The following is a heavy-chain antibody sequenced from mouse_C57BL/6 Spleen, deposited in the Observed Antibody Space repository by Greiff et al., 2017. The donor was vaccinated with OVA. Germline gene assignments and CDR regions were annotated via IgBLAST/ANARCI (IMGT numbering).Heavy chain of an antibody. J-gene: IGHJ3*01. V-gene: IGHV5-17*01. CDR3: ARAMVTTGCAY. CDR2: ISSGSSTI. CDR1: GFTFSDYG. Sequence: EVKVVESGGGLVKPGGSLKLSCAASGFTFSDYGMHWVRQAPETGLEWVAYISSGSSTIYYADTVKGRFTISRDNAKNTLFLQMTSLRSEDTAMYYCARAMVTTGCAYWGQGTLVTVSA. D-gene: IGHD2-2*01.